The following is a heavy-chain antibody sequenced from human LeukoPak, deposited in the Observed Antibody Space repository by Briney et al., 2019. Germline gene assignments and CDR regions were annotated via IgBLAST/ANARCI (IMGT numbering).Heavy chain of an antibody. J-gene: IGHJ4*02. CDR3: ARVVYCSGGSCYRENDY. V-gene: IGHV1-18*01. D-gene: IGHD2-15*01. Sequence: TVKVSCKASGYTFTSYGISWVRQAPGQGLDWMGWISAYNGNTNYAQKLQGRVTMTTDTSTSTAYMELRSLRSDDTAVYYCARVVYCSGGSCYRENDYWGQGTLVTVSS. CDR1: GYTFTSYG. CDR2: ISAYNGNT.